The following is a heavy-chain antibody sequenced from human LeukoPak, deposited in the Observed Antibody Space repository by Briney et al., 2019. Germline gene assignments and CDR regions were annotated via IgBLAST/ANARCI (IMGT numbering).Heavy chain of an antibody. CDR2: INHSGST. CDR1: GGSFSGYY. Sequence: NASETLSLTCAVYGGSFSGYYWSWIRQPPGKGLEWIGEINHSGSTNYNPSLKSRVTISVDTSKNQFSLKLSSVTAADTAVYYCARPGQRKGIDYWGQGTLVTVSS. CDR3: ARPGQRKGIDY. J-gene: IGHJ4*02. D-gene: IGHD2-8*02. V-gene: IGHV4-34*01.